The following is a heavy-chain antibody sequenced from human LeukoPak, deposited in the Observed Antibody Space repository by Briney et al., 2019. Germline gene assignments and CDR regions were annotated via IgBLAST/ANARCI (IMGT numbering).Heavy chain of an antibody. CDR1: GGTFSSYA. CDR3: ARDCNYGSSCGTPSLFDY. Sequence: GASVTVSCKASGGTFSSYAISWVRQAPGQRLEWMGRIIPIFGTANYAQKFQGRVTITTDESTSTAYMELSSLRSEDTAVYYCARDCNYGSSCGTPSLFDYWGQGTLVTVSS. CDR2: IIPIFGTA. J-gene: IGHJ4*02. V-gene: IGHV1-69*05. D-gene: IGHD6-13*01.